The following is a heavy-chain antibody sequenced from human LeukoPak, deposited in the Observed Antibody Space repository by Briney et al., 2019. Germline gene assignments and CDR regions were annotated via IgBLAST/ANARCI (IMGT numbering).Heavy chain of an antibody. D-gene: IGHD3-16*01. CDR2: ISAYNGNT. J-gene: IGHJ6*02. V-gene: IGHV1-18*01. CDR3: ARDGPYVWGSHDFPLHYGTDV. Sequence: GASVKVSCKASGYTFTSYGISWVRQAPGQGLEWMGWISAYNGNTNYAQKLQGRVTMTTDTSTSTAYMELRSLRSDDTAVYYCARDGPYVWGSHDFPLHYGTDVWGQGTTVTVSS. CDR1: GYTFTSYG.